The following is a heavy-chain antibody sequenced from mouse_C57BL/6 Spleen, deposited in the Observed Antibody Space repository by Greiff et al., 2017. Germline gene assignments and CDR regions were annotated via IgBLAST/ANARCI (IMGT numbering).Heavy chain of an antibody. D-gene: IGHD1-1*01. Sequence: VQLQQPGAELVKPGASVKMSCKASGYTFTSYWITWVKQRPGQGLEWIGDIYPGSGSTNYNEKFKGKATLTVDTSSSPAYMQLSSLTSEDSAVYYCARGATVVEGPYFDYWGQGTTLTVSS. CDR3: ARGATVVEGPYFDY. V-gene: IGHV1-55*01. CDR2: IYPGSGST. J-gene: IGHJ2*01. CDR1: GYTFTSYW.